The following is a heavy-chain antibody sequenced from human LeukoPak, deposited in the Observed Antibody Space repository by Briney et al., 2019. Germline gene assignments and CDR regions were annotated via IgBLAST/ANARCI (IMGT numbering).Heavy chain of an antibody. CDR3: AGSIDY. V-gene: IGHV3-7*03. J-gene: IGHJ4*02. CDR1: GFTFSSYW. Sequence: GGSLRLSCAASGFTFSSYWMNWARQAPGKGLEWVASINHNGNVNYYVDSVKGRFTISRDNAKNSLYLQMSNLRAEDTAVYYCAGSIDYWGQGTLVTVSS. CDR2: INHNGNVN.